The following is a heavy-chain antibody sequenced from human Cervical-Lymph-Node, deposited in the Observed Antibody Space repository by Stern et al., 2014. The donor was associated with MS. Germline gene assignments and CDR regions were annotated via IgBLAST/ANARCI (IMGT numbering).Heavy chain of an antibody. Sequence: QVQLVESGGGVVQPGRSLRLSCAASGFSFSRYAMHWVRQAPGKGLEWVARICLEGSNPYYADSLTGRCTSSRDNFNNTLYLQMNSLRAEDTSVYYCASAYSSSHYYFDYWGQGTLVTVSS. CDR2: ICLEGSNP. CDR1: GFSFSRYA. CDR3: ASAYSSSHYYFDY. D-gene: IGHD6-13*01. J-gene: IGHJ4*02. V-gene: IGHV3-33*01.